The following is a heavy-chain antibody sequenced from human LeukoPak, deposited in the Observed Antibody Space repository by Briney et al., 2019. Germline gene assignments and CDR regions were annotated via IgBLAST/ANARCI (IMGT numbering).Heavy chain of an antibody. V-gene: IGHV4-39*02. J-gene: IGHJ4*02. CDR3: AREYGSGSYSTFDY. CDR2: IYYSGST. Sequence: SETLPLTCTVSGGSISSSSYYWGWIRQPPGKGLEWIGSIYYSGSTYYNPSLKSRVTISVDTSKNQFSLKLSSVTAADTAVYYCAREYGSGSYSTFDYWGQGTLVTVSS. D-gene: IGHD3-10*01. CDR1: GGSISSSSYY.